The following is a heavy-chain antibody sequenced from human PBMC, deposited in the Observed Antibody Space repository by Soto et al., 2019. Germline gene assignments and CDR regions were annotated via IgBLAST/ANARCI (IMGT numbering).Heavy chain of an antibody. V-gene: IGHV4-34*01. Sequence: SETLSLTCAVYGGSFSGYYWSWIRQPPGKGLEWIGEINHSGSTNYNPSLKSRVTISVDTSKNQFSLKLSSVTAADTAAYYCARGLWGVATHWGQGTLVTVSS. D-gene: IGHD5-12*01. CDR2: INHSGST. CDR1: GGSFSGYY. CDR3: ARGLWGVATH. J-gene: IGHJ4*02.